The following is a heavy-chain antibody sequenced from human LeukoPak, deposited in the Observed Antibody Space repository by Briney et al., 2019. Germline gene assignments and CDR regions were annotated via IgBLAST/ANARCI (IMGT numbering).Heavy chain of an antibody. Sequence: GGSLRLSCEASGFTFNTYSMNWARQAPGKGLEWVSSIDSSGGYMFYADSVKGRFTISRDDSKNTRYLQMNSLRAEDTAVYYCAKGSGSYGQDLYSWGQGTLVTVAS. CDR3: AKGSGSYGQDLYS. V-gene: IGHV3-21*04. CDR1: GFTFNTYS. J-gene: IGHJ4*02. CDR2: IDSSGGYM. D-gene: IGHD3-3*01.